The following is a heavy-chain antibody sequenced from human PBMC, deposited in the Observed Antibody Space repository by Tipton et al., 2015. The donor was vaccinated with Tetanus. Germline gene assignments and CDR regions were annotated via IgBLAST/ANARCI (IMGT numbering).Heavy chain of an antibody. CDR3: AKDRGPSSWYRLDN. J-gene: IGHJ4*02. V-gene: IGHV3-30*04. CDR2: ISYDGNNK. CDR1: GFTFTSYA. D-gene: IGHD6-13*01. Sequence: SLRLSCTASGFTFTSYALHWVRQAPGKGLEWMSVISYDGNNKEYADSVKGRLTISRDNSMNTVYLQMNSLRADDTAIYYCAKDRGPSSWYRLDNWGQGTLLTVSS.